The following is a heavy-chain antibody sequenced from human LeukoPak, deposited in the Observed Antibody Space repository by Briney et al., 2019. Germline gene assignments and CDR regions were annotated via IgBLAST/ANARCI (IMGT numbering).Heavy chain of an antibody. J-gene: IGHJ4*02. D-gene: IGHD1-26*01. Sequence: ASVKVSCKASGYTFTSYDINWVRQATGQGLEGIGWMSPNSGNTGYAQKFQGRVTMTRNTSISTAYMELSSLRSEDTAVYYCARDSLSGSYYRLDYWGQGTLVTVSS. CDR3: ARDSLSGSYYRLDY. CDR1: GYTFTSYD. CDR2: MSPNSGNT. V-gene: IGHV1-8*01.